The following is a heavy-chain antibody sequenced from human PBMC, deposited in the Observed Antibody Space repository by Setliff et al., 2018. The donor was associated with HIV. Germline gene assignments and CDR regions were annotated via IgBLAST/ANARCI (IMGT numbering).Heavy chain of an antibody. D-gene: IGHD6-19*01. CDR2: ISYSGST. J-gene: IGHJ2*01. CDR3: ARGRGGSGWY. Sequence: SETLSLTCAVYGGSFSDYSWSWIRQPPGKGLEWIGEISYSGSTNYNPSLKSRVTISIDTSKNHFPLRLTSVTVADTAVYYCARGRGGSGWY. V-gene: IGHV4-34*01. CDR1: GGSFSDYS.